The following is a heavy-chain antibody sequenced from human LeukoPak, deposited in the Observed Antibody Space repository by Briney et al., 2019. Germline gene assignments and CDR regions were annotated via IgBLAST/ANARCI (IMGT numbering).Heavy chain of an antibody. D-gene: IGHD6-13*01. J-gene: IGHJ5*02. CDR2: LYASGST. Sequence: SETLSLTCTVSGGSISDFYWSWIRQPAGKGLEWIGRLYASGSTNYNPSLKSRITMSVDTSKNQFSLKLSSVTAADTAVYYCARRQLVRGSNWFDPWGQGTLVTVSS. V-gene: IGHV4-4*07. CDR1: GGSISDFY. CDR3: ARRQLVRGSNWFDP.